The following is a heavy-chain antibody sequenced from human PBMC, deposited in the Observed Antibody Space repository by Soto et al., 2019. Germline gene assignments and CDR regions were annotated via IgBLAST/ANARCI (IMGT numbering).Heavy chain of an antibody. CDR1: GYTFTSYA. D-gene: IGHD2-15*01. J-gene: IGHJ4*02. V-gene: IGHV1-3*01. Sequence: ASVKVSCKASGYTFTSYAMHWVRQAPGQRLEWMGWINAGNGNTKYSQKFQGRVTITRDTSASTAYMEPSSLRSEDTAVYYCARGQDIVVVVAGNFDYWGQGTLVTVSS. CDR2: INAGNGNT. CDR3: ARGQDIVVVVAGNFDY.